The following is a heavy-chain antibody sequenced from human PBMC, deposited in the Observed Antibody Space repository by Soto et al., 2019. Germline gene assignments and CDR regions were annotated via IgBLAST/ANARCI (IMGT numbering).Heavy chain of an antibody. Sequence: GASVKVSCKASGYTFTSYDINWVRQATGQGLEWMGWMNPNSGNTGYAQKFQGRVTMTTDTSMSTAYMELSSLRSDDTAVYYCAREQQGIFTMRDYYYGMDVWGQGTTVTVSS. CDR2: MNPNSGNT. V-gene: IGHV1-8*01. CDR3: AREQQGIFTMRDYYYGMDV. CDR1: GYTFTSYD. J-gene: IGHJ6*02. D-gene: IGHD3-22*01.